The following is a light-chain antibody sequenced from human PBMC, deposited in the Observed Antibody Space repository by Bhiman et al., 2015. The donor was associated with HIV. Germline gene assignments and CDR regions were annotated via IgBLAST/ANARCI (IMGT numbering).Light chain of an antibody. J-gene: IGLJ1*01. Sequence: QSVLTQPPSVSGAPGQRVTISCAGTRSNIGAGYDVHWYQHLPGTAPKLLIYGKTNRPSGVPDRFSGSSSGNTASLTITGAQAEDEADYYCNSRDSSGNHVFGTGTKVTVL. V-gene: IGLV1-40*01. CDR3: NSRDSSGNHV. CDR2: GKT. CDR1: RSNIGAGYD.